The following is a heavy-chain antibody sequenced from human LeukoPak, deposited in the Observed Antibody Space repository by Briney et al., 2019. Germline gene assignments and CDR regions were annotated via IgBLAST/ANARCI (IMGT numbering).Heavy chain of an antibody. Sequence: GGSLRLSCAASGFTFSSYAMSWVRQAPGKGLEWVSAISGSGGSTYYADSVKGRSTISRDNSKNTLYLQMNSLRAEDTAVYYCAKGGHNGDDYFDYWGQGTLVTVSS. CDR3: AKGGHNGDDYFDY. D-gene: IGHD4-17*01. V-gene: IGHV3-23*01. CDR2: ISGSGGST. CDR1: GFTFSSYA. J-gene: IGHJ4*02.